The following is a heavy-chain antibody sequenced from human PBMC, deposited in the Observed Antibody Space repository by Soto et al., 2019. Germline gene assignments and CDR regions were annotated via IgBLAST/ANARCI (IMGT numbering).Heavy chain of an antibody. V-gene: IGHV1-69*01. CDR2: IIPPFDTP. CDR1: GGTFNNYV. Sequence: QVQLVQSGDELKKPGSSVKVSCKASGGTFNNYVFTWVRQAPGQGLEWMGGIIPPFDTPYSVQKFVGRVTMTADESSGTVYMELSSLTSEDTAVFFCQADEKFGHLSIVWGPGTTVTVSS. D-gene: IGHD3-10*01. J-gene: IGHJ6*02. CDR3: QADEKFGHLSIV.